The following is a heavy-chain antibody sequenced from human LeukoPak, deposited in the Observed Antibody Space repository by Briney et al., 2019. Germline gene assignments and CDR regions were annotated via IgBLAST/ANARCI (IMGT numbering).Heavy chain of an antibody. CDR2: IYDSGST. J-gene: IGHJ4*02. D-gene: IGHD3-10*01. Sequence: SETLSLTCTVSGGSISSYYWSWIRQPPGKGLEWIGFIYDSGSTNYNPSLKSRVTISVDTSKNQFSLKLSSVTAADTAVYYCARVRRITMVRGVTPHYYFDYWGQGTLVTVSS. CDR1: GGSISSYY. V-gene: IGHV4-59*01. CDR3: ARVRRITMVRGVTPHYYFDY.